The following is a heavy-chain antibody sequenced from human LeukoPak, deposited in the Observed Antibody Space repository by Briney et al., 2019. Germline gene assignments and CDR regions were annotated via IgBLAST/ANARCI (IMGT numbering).Heavy chain of an antibody. Sequence: RPGGSLRLSCTASGFAFDEHGMSWGRQGPGKGLEWGSGINWSGGSTGYADPLRGRFTSSRDNAKNSLYLQMDSLRAEDTALYYCARAPITSPFYFDYWGQGTLVTVSS. CDR3: ARAPITSPFYFDY. D-gene: IGHD2-2*01. V-gene: IGHV3-20*04. CDR2: INWSGGST. J-gene: IGHJ4*02. CDR1: GFAFDEHG.